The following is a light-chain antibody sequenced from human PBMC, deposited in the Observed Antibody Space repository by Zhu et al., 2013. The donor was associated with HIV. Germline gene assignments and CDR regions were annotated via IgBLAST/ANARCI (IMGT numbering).Light chain of an antibody. CDR3: QHYDKSPIT. V-gene: IGKV3-20*01. CDR1: QSVSSSY. J-gene: IGKJ5*01. CDR2: GAS. Sequence: EIVMTQSPGTLSLSPGERATLSCRASQSVSSSYLAWYQQKPGQAPRLLIYGASSRATGIPDRFSGSGSGTAFTLTISRLEPEDFAVYYCQHYDKSPITFGQGTRLENK.